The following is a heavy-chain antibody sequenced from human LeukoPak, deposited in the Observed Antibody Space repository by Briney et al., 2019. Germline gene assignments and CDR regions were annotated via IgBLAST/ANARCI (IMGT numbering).Heavy chain of an antibody. D-gene: IGHD3-10*01. CDR1: GYTFAGYY. J-gene: IGHJ4*02. CDR3: ARLYYGSGSFDY. CDR2: INPNSGGT. V-gene: IGHV1-2*02. Sequence: GASVKVSCKASGYTFAGYYMHWVRQAPGQGLEWMGWINPNSGGTNYAQKFQGRVTMTRDTSIRTAYMELSRLRSDDTAVYYCARLYYGSGSFDYWGQGTLVTVSS.